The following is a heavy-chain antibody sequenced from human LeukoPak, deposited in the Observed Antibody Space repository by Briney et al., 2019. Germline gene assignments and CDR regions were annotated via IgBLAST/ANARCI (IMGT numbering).Heavy chain of an antibody. V-gene: IGHV3-49*03. CDR3: TRDQRRWLQLAPDY. Sequence: GGSLRLSCTASGFTFGDYAMSWFRQAPGKGLEWVGFIRSKAYGGTTEYAASVKGRFTISRDDSKSIAYLQMNSLKTEDTAVYYCTRDQRRWLQLAPDYWGQGTLVTVSS. CDR2: IRSKAYGGTT. D-gene: IGHD5-24*01. CDR1: GFTFGDYA. J-gene: IGHJ4*02.